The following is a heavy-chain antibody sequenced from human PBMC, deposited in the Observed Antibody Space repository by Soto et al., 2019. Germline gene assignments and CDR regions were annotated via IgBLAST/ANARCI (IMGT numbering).Heavy chain of an antibody. CDR1: GFTFSDYG. J-gene: IGHJ4*01. V-gene: IGHV3-48*02. CDR2: ISSGSDTI. D-gene: IGHD1-26*01. CDR3: ARVSKTWEDGY. Sequence: EVQLVESGGGLVQPGGSLRLSCSVSGFTFSDYGVNWVRQAPGKGLEWISYISSGSDTIYYAESVQGRFTISRDDAKNSLFLQMNNLRNEDTAVYYCARVSKTWEDGYWGHGTLVTVSS.